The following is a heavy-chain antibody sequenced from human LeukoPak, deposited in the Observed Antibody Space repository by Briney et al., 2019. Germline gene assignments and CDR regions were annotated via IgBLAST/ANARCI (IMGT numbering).Heavy chain of an antibody. D-gene: IGHD4-17*01. CDR3: ARDYGAYFDY. J-gene: IGHJ4*02. V-gene: IGHV3-48*01. CDR1: GFTFSSYS. Sequence: PGGSLRLSCAASGFTFSSYSMNWVRQAPGKGLEWVSYISSSSPTIYYADSVKGRFTISRDNAKNSLYLQMNSLRAEDTAVYYCARDYGAYFDYWGQGTLDTVSS. CDR2: ISSSSPTI.